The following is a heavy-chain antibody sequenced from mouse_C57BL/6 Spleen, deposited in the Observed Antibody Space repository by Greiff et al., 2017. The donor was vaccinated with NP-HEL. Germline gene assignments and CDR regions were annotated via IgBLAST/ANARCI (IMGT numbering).Heavy chain of an antibody. Sequence: EVQLQQSGPELVKPGASVKMSCKASGYTFTDYNMHWVKQSHGKSLEWIGYINPNNGGTSYNQKFKGKATLTVNKSSSTAYMELRSLTSEDSAVYYCARQTYDCFWFAYWGQGTLVTVSA. V-gene: IGHV1-22*01. J-gene: IGHJ3*01. D-gene: IGHD2-4*01. CDR2: INPNNGGT. CDR1: GYTFTDYN. CDR3: ARQTYDCFWFAY.